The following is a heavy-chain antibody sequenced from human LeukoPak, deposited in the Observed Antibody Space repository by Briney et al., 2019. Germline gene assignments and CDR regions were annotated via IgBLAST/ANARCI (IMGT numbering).Heavy chain of an antibody. D-gene: IGHD4-17*01. V-gene: IGHV3-30*18. CDR2: ISDDGRNK. Sequence: GGSLRLSCVASGFSFISYGMHWVRQAPGKGLEWVGVISDDGRNKKYADSVKGRFTISRDNSKDTLYLQMNSLRDEDTAVYYCAKRPSDYGDYVTCFDYWGQGTLVTVSS. J-gene: IGHJ4*02. CDR3: AKRPSDYGDYVTCFDY. CDR1: GFSFISYG.